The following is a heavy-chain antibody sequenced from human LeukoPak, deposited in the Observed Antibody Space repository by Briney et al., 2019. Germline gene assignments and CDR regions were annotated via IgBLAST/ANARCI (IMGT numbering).Heavy chain of an antibody. CDR2: IYKGGST. CDR1: GGSISSGGYY. D-gene: IGHD3-22*01. J-gene: IGHJ4*02. V-gene: IGHV4-31*03. Sequence: SQTLSLTCIVSGGSISSGGYYWSWIRQHPGKGLEWIGYIYKGGSTSYYPSLKSRVTISVDTSKNQFSLKLSSATAADTAVYYCARDGGYDSSGRFDYWGQGTLVTVSS. CDR3: ARDGGYDSSGRFDY.